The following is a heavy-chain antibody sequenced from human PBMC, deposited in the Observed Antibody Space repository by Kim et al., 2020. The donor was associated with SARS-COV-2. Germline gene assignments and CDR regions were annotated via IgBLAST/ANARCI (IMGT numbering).Heavy chain of an antibody. CDR2: ISYDGSNK. CDR1: GFTFSSYG. D-gene: IGHD6-19*01. CDR3: ARGPYSSGWYHFDY. J-gene: IGHJ4*02. V-gene: IGHV3-33*05. Sequence: GGSLRLSCAASGFTFSSYGMHWVRQAPGKGLEWVAVISYDGSNKYYADSVKGRFTISRDNSKNTLFLQMNSLRAEDTAVYYCARGPYSSGWYHFDYWGQG.